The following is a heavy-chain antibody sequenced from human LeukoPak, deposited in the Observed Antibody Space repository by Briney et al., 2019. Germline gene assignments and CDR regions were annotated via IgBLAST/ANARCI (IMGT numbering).Heavy chain of an antibody. Sequence: SETLSLTCTVSGGSISSGSYYWGWVRQSPGKGLEWIGSIYHSGSTYYNPSLQSRVTISIDTSKNQFSLKLSSVTAADTAVYYCARLRVQNYGGNWGFDYWGQGTLVTVSS. D-gene: IGHD4-23*01. CDR2: IYHSGST. CDR3: ARLRVQNYGGNWGFDY. CDR1: GGSISSGSYY. J-gene: IGHJ4*02. V-gene: IGHV4-39*01.